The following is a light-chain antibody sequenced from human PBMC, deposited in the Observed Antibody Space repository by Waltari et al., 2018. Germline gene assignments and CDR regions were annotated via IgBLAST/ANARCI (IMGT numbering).Light chain of an antibody. CDR2: GAS. CDR1: RNINTY. J-gene: IGKJ3*01. CDR3: QQTYFAVFA. V-gene: IGKV1-39*01. Sequence: DIQMTQSPSSLSASVGDRVTITCRTSRNINTYLNWYQQIPGKAPKLLIYGASFLHTGVPSTFSGSGSETDFTLTISSLRPDDFATYYCQQTYFAVFAFGPGTKVDVK.